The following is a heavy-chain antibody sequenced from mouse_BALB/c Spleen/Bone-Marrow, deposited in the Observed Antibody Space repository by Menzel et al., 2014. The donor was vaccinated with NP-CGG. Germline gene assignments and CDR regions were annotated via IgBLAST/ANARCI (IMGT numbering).Heavy chain of an antibody. D-gene: IGHD2-1*01. Sequence: EVKLQESGAELVKPGASVKLSCTASGFNIXDTYMHWVQQRPEQGLEWIGRIDPANGNTKYDPKFQGKATITADTSSNTAYLQLSSLTSEDTAVYYCARNGNYGDWFAYWGQGTLVTVSA. CDR1: GFNIXDTY. V-gene: IGHV14-3*02. CDR3: ARNGNYGDWFAY. J-gene: IGHJ3*01. CDR2: IDPANGNT.